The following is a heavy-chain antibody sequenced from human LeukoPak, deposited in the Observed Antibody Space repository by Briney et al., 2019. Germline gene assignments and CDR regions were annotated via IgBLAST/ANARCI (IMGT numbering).Heavy chain of an antibody. CDR2: ISGSGGST. V-gene: IGHV3-23*01. J-gene: IGHJ5*02. CDR3: AKDQRVVVVPAAINWFDP. D-gene: IGHD2-2*01. CDR1: GFTFSSYA. Sequence: PGRSLRLSCAASGFTFSSYAMSWVRQAPGKGLEWVSAISGSGGSTYYADSVKGRFTISRDNSKNTLYLQMNSLRAEDTAVYYCAKDQRVVVVPAAINWFDPWGQGTLVTVSS.